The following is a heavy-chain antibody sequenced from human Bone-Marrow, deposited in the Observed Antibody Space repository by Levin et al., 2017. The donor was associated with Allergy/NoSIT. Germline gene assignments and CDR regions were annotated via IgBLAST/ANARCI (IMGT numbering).Heavy chain of an antibody. Sequence: NSSETLSLTCTVSGGSISSGIYFWSWIRHLPGKGLEWIGYVSYSGITFYNPSLKSRVTISVDTSKKLFSLNLSSVTAADTAVYYCARGITIFGVVLAVNDAFDIWGQGTMVTVSS. D-gene: IGHD3-3*01. CDR1: GGSISSGIYF. J-gene: IGHJ3*02. CDR2: VSYSGIT. V-gene: IGHV4-31*03. CDR3: ARGITIFGVVLAVNDAFDI.